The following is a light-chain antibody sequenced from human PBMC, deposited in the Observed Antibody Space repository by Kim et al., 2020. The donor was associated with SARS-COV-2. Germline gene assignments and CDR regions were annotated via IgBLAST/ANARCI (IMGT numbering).Light chain of an antibody. J-gene: IGKJ1*01. CDR2: GAS. CDR3: KQYGSSWT. CDR1: QSVSSSY. V-gene: IGKV3-20*01. Sequence: EIVLTQSPGTLSLSPGERATLSCRASQSVSSSYLAWYQQKPGQAPRLLIYGASSRATGIPDRFSGSESGTDFTLTISRLEPEDFAVYYGKQYGSSWTFGQGTKVEIK.